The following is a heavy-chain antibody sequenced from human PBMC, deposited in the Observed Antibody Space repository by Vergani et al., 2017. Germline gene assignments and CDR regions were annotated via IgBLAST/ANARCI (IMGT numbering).Heavy chain of an antibody. V-gene: IGHV3-49*04. CDR1: GFTFGDYA. D-gene: IGHD6-19*01. CDR3: TRIHSSGWYSSFDY. Sequence: EVQLVEAGGGLVQPGRSLRLSCTPSGFTFGDYALSWVRQAPGKGLEWVGFIRSKAFRGTTEDAASVKGRFAISRDDSKSIAYLEMNSLKTEDTAVYYCTRIHSSGWYSSFDYWGQGTLVTVSA. J-gene: IGHJ4*02. CDR2: IRSKAFRGTT.